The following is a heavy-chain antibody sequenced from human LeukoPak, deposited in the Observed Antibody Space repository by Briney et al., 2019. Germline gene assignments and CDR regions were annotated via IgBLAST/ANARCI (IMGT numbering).Heavy chain of an antibody. Sequence: ASVKVSCKASGYTFTSYDINWVRQATGQGLEWMGWMNPNSGNTGYAQKFQGRVTMTRNTSISTAYMELSSLRSEDTAVYYCAVSTSSYFDWYHKGYFDYWGQGTLVTVSS. CDR1: GYTFTSYD. V-gene: IGHV1-8*01. CDR3: AVSTSSYFDWYHKGYFDY. J-gene: IGHJ4*02. CDR2: MNPNSGNT. D-gene: IGHD3-9*01.